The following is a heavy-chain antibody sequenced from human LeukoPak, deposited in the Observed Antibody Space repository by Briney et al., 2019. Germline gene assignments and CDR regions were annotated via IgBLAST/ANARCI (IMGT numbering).Heavy chain of an antibody. J-gene: IGHJ4*02. D-gene: IGHD3-10*01. CDR3: ARAEKYHYGSGSHYYFDY. V-gene: IGHV3-30*02. CDR1: GFTFSSYG. CDR2: IRYDGSNK. Sequence: PGGSLRLSCAASGFTFSSYGMHWVRQAPGKGLEWVAFIRYDGSNKYYADSVKGRFTISRDNSKNTLYLQMNSLRAEDTAVYYCARAEKYHYGSGSHYYFDYWGQGTLVTVSS.